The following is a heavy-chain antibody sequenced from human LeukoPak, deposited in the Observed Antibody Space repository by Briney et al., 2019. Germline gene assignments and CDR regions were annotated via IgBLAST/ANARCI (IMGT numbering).Heavy chain of an antibody. CDR3: ASAELPRDYFDY. J-gene: IGHJ4*02. D-gene: IGHD1-26*01. V-gene: IGHV4-34*01. CDR1: GGSFSGYY. CDR2: INHSGST. Sequence: PSETLSLTCAVYGGSFSGYYWSWIRQPPGKGLEWIGEINHSGSTYYNPSLKSRVTISVDTSKNQFSLKLSYVTAADTAVYYCASAELPRDYFDYWGQGTLVTVSS.